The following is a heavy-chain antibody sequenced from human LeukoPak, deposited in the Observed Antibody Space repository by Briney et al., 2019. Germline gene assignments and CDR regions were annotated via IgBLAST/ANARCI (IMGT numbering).Heavy chain of an antibody. CDR1: GFTFSSYA. Sequence: QPGRSLRLSCAASGFTFSSYAMHWVRQAPGKGLEWVAVISYDGSNKYYADSVKGRFTISRDNSKNTLYLQMNSLRAEDTAVYYCAKDFLHRVEYYFDYWGQGTLVTVSS. J-gene: IGHJ4*02. CDR2: ISYDGSNK. V-gene: IGHV3-30-3*01. CDR3: AKDFLHRVEYYFDY.